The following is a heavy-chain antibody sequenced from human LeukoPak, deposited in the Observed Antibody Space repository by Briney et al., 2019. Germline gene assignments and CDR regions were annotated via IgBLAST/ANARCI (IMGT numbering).Heavy chain of an antibody. CDR2: IIPIFGTA. J-gene: IGHJ6*03. D-gene: IGHD3-10*01. Sequence: SVKVSCKASGGTFSSYASSWVRQAPGQGLEWMGGIIPIFGTANYAQKFQGRVTITADKSTSTAYMELSSLSYEDTAVYYCARDKVIYGSGSYYNRRVDYYYMDVWGKGTTVTVSS. CDR1: GGTFSSYA. V-gene: IGHV1-69*06. CDR3: ARDKVIYGSGSYYNRRVDYYYMDV.